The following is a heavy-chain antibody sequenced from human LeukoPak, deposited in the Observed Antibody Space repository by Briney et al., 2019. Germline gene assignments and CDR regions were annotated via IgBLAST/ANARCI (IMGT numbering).Heavy chain of an antibody. CDR1: GYTFTSYG. J-gene: IGHJ4*02. V-gene: IGHV1-69*13. D-gene: IGHD4-23*01. CDR3: ARGGNSDERSFDY. Sequence: SVKVSCKASGYTFTSYGISWVRQAPGQGLEWMGGIIPIFGTANYAQKFQGRVTITADESTSTAYMELSSLRSEDTAVYYCARGGNSDERSFDYWGQGTLVTVSS. CDR2: IIPIFGTA.